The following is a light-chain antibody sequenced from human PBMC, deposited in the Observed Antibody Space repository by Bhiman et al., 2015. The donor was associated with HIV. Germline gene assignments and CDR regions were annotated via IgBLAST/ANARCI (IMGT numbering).Light chain of an antibody. J-gene: IGLJ3*02. Sequence: SYELTQPPSVSVSPGQTATITCTGHRLEEKYACWYQQRPGQSPLLIIYQNSERSSGVPERFSGSTSGITATLSISGTQAADEADYYCQSYDGGLSASGVVFGGGTKLTVL. CDR2: QNS. CDR1: RLEEKY. CDR3: QSYDGGLSASGVV. V-gene: IGLV3-1*01.